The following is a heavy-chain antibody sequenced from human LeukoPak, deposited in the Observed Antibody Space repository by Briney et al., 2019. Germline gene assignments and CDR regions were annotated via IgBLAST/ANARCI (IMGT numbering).Heavy chain of an antibody. CDR1: GFIVTNNY. CDR3: ARGLGTFEDTYFDL. Sequence: GGSLRLSCAASGFIVTNNYMTWVRQAPGKGLEWVAIIYSNSNTYYADSVNGRFTVSRDNSKNTVYHQLNSLRAEDTAVYYCARGLGTFEDTYFDLWGRGTLVTVSS. CDR2: IYSNSNT. V-gene: IGHV3-53*01. D-gene: IGHD2-15*01. J-gene: IGHJ2*01.